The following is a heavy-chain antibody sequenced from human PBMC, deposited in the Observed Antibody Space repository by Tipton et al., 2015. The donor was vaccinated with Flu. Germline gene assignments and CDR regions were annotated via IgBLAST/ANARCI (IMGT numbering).Heavy chain of an antibody. CDR1: GGSISSSDYY. J-gene: IGHJ4*02. Sequence: TLSLTCTVSGGSISSSDYYWGWVRQPPGKGLEWIATIYYSGGTFYNPSLKSRVSISVDTSKHQFSLELSSVTAADTAVYFCASIVRGLTPFRYFDYWGQGTLVTVSS. CDR2: IYYSGGT. CDR3: ASIVRGLTPFRYFDY. V-gene: IGHV4-39*07. D-gene: IGHD3-10*01.